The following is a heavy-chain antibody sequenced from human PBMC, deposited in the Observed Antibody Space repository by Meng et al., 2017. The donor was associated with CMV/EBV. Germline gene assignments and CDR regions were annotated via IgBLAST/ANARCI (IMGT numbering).Heavy chain of an antibody. Sequence: ASVKVSCKASGYTFTSYGICWVRQAPGQGLEWMGWISAYNDNTNYAQRLQDRLTMTTDTSTSTAYMELRSLRSDDAAVYYCARDASLTLLMPAWGSDFWGQGTLVTVSS. CDR2: ISAYNDNT. CDR1: GYTFTSYG. D-gene: IGHD3-16*01. V-gene: IGHV1-18*01. J-gene: IGHJ4*02. CDR3: ARDASLTLLMPAWGSDF.